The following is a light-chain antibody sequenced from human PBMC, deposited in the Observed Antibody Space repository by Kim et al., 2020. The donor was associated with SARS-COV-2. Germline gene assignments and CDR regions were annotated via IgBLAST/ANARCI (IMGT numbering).Light chain of an antibody. J-gene: IGLJ2*01. CDR1: SNNVGNQG. Sequence: QAGLTQPPSVSKGLRQTATLTCTGNSNNVGNQGAAWLQQHQGHPPKLLSYRNNNRPSGISERLSASRSGNTASLTITGLQPEDEADYYCSAWDSSLSAQVFGGGTMLTVL. CDR3: SAWDSSLSAQV. CDR2: RNN. V-gene: IGLV10-54*01.